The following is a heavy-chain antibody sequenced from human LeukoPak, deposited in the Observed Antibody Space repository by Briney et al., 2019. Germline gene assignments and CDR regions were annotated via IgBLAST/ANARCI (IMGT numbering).Heavy chain of an antibody. CDR3: AREDYISSWYPHYYMDV. J-gene: IGHJ6*03. CDR2: IKQDGSAK. Sequence: GGSLRLSCAASGFTFSSYSMNWVRQAPGKGLEWVANIKQDGSAKYYVDSVKGRFTISRDNAKNSLYLQMNSLRAEDTAVYYCAREDYISSWYPHYYMDVWGKGTTVTISS. V-gene: IGHV3-7*01. CDR1: GFTFSSYS. D-gene: IGHD6-13*01.